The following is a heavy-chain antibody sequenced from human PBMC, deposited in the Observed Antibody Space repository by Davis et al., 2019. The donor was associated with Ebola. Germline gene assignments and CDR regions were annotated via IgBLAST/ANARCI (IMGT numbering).Heavy chain of an antibody. CDR2: IKSKTDGGTT. CDR3: TTDGYYYDSRQASYYYMDV. CDR1: GFTFSNAW. J-gene: IGHJ6*03. Sequence: PGGSLRLSCAASGFTFSNAWMSWVRQAPGKGLEWVGRIKSKTDGGTTDYAAPVKGRFTISRDDSKNTLYLQMNSLKTEDTAVYYCTTDGYYYDSRQASYYYMDVWGKGTTVTVSS. D-gene: IGHD3-22*01. V-gene: IGHV3-15*01.